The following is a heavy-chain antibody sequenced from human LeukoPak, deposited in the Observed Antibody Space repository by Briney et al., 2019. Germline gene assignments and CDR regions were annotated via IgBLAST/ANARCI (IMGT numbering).Heavy chain of an antibody. CDR3: AGTLPLCTNVVCYWDTHFDY. Sequence: GGSLRVSCAASGFTVSSNYMSWVRQAPGKGLEWVSVIYSGGSTYYADSVKGRFTISRDNSKNTLYLQMNSLRAEDTAVYDCAGTLPLCTNVVCYWDTHFDYWGRGTLVTVSS. D-gene: IGHD2-8*01. J-gene: IGHJ4*02. V-gene: IGHV3-53*01. CDR1: GFTVSSNY. CDR2: IYSGGST.